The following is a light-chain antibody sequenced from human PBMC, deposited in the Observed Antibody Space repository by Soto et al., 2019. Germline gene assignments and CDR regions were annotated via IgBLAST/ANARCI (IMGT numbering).Light chain of an antibody. Sequence: DIQMTQSPSTLSASVGDRVTITCRASQSIRTWLVWYQQKPGKAPRLLIYTASSLESGVPSRFSGSGSGTEFTLTISSLQPDDFATYYCQQHKSYPRTFGQGTKVEIK. V-gene: IGKV1-5*03. CDR3: QQHKSYPRT. CDR1: QSIRTW. CDR2: TAS. J-gene: IGKJ1*01.